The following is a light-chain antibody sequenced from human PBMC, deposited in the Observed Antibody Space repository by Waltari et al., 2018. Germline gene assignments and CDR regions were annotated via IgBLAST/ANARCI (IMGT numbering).Light chain of an antibody. J-gene: IGLJ3*02. CDR2: GKN. CDR1: SLRSYY. CDR3: NSRDSSGNLWV. V-gene: IGLV3-19*01. Sequence: SSELTQDPAVSVALGPTVRITCQGDSLRSYYSTWYQQKPGQAPALVIYGKNNRPSGIPDRFSGSSSGNTASLTITGAQAEDEADYYCNSRDSSGNLWVFGGGTKLTVL.